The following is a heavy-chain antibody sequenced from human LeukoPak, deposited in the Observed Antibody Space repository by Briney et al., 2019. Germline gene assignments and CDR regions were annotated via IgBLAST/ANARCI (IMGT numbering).Heavy chain of an antibody. D-gene: IGHD2-2*01. CDR3: TTNFSPHQGYYYYYYGMDV. J-gene: IGHJ6*02. Sequence: GGSLRLSCAASGFTFSDAWMTWVRQAPGKGPEWVGRIKSQTDGGTIHYAAPVKGRFTISRDDSKNTLYLQMNSLKTEDTAVYYCTTNFSPHQGYYYYYYGMDVWGQGTTVTVSS. CDR2: IKSQTDGGTI. CDR1: GFTFSDAW. V-gene: IGHV3-15*01.